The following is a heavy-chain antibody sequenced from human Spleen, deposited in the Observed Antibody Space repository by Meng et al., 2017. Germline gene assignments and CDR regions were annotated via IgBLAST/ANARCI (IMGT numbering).Heavy chain of an antibody. CDR3: ARATTTIAHDFDY. CDR2: MNDSGST. D-gene: IGHD4-11*01. Sequence: VQPQEWGAGLLKPSETLSLTCVVSGGSFGDYDWSWNRHPQGTGLELMGEMNDSGSTNYYSSPYSRATISVATAKNNLSLTLSSVTFADSAVYDCARATTTIAHDFDYWGQGTLVTVSS. V-gene: IGHV4-34*01. CDR1: GGSFGDYD. J-gene: IGHJ4*02.